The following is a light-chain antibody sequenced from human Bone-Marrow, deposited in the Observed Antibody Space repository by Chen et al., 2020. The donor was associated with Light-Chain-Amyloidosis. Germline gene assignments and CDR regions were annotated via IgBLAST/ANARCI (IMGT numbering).Light chain of an antibody. Sequence: QSLLTHPPPASGTPGQRVTISCSGSSSNLGSNTVNWYQQLPGTAPKLLIYSNNQRPSGVPARCSGSKSGTSAALATSGLQSEDEADYYCAAWDDSLNALVFGGGTKLTVL. V-gene: IGLV1-44*01. CDR2: SNN. CDR3: AAWDDSLNALV. J-gene: IGLJ3*02. CDR1: SSNLGSNT.